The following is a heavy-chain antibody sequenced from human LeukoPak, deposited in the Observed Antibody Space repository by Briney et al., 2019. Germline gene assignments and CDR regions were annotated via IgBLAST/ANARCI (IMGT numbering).Heavy chain of an antibody. V-gene: IGHV4-61*02. D-gene: IGHD3-3*01. CDR2: IYTGGST. J-gene: IGHJ5*02. CDR3: ARAVWRTMFGVVHNWFDP. Sequence: SETLSLTCTVSGGSLSSGSYYWSWIRQPAGKGLEWIGRIYTGGSTNYNPSLKSRVTISVDTSKNQFSLKLSSVTAADTAVYYCARAVWRTMFGVVHNWFDPWGQGTLVTVSS. CDR1: GGSLSSGSYY.